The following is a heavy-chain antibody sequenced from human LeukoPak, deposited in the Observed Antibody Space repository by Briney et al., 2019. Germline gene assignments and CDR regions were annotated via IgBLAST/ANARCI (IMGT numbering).Heavy chain of an antibody. CDR2: IYPGDSDT. V-gene: IGHV5-51*01. CDR1: GYSFTSYW. Sequence: GESLKISCKGSGYSFTSYWIGWVRQMPGKGLEWMGIIYPGDSDTRCSPSFQGQVTISADKSISTAYLQWSSLKASDTAMYYCASSYGSGSPLGDAFDIWGQGTMVTVSS. J-gene: IGHJ3*02. D-gene: IGHD3-10*01. CDR3: ASSYGSGSPLGDAFDI.